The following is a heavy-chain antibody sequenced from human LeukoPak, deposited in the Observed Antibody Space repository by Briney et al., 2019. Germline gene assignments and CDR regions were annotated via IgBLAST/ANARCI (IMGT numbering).Heavy chain of an antibody. CDR3: ASLSRVSSGAGKDY. CDR2: INHSGST. CDR1: GGSFSGYY. J-gene: IGHJ4*02. Sequence: SETLSLTCAVYGGSFSGYYWSWIRQPPGKGLEWIGKINHSGSTNYNPSLKSRVTISVDTSKNQFSLKLSSVTAADTAVYYCASLSRVSSGAGKDYWGQGTLVTVSS. V-gene: IGHV4-34*01. D-gene: IGHD6-19*01.